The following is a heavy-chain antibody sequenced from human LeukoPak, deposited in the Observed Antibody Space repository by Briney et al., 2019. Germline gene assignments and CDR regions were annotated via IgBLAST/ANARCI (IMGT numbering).Heavy chain of an antibody. V-gene: IGHV1-8*01. J-gene: IGHJ4*02. CDR2: MNPNSGST. D-gene: IGHD6-19*01. CDR3: ARGGSSGWGGVYYFDY. CDR1: RYTFTSYD. Sequence: ASVNDSCKASRYTFTSYDINWVRQAPGQGGEWMGWMNPNSGSTGYAQKFQGRVTMTRNTSINTAYMELMSLRSEDTAVYYCARGGSSGWGGVYYFDYWGQGTLVTVSS.